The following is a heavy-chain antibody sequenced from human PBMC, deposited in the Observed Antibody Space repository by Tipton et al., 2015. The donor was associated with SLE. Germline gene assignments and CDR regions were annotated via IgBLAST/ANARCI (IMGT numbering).Heavy chain of an antibody. J-gene: IGHJ4*02. CDR1: GFTFNTYD. CDR3: SRSLNY. Sequence: SLRLSCAGSGFTFNTYDMHWVRQAPAKGLEWVAAIWHDGSEKYYVDSVKGRFSISRDNSKNTLYLQMDSLRAEDTAVYYCSRSLNYWGQGTLVTVSS. CDR2: IWHDGSEK. V-gene: IGHV3-33*01.